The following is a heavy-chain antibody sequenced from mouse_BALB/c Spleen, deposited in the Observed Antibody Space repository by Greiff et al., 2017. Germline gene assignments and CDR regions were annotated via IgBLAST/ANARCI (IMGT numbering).Heavy chain of an antibody. CDR1: GFTFSSYA. Sequence: EVKLVESGGGLVKPGGSLKLSCAASGFTFSSYAMSWVRQTPEKRLEWVASISSGGSTYYPDSVKGRFTISRDNARNILYLQMSSLRSEDTAMYYCARGAHYDYDPFAYWGQGTLVTVSA. CDR2: ISSGGST. V-gene: IGHV5-6-5*01. D-gene: IGHD2-4*01. J-gene: IGHJ3*01. CDR3: ARGAHYDYDPFAY.